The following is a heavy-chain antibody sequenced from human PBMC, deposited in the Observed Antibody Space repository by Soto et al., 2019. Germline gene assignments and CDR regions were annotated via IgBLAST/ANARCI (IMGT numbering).Heavy chain of an antibody. V-gene: IGHV6-1*01. J-gene: IGHJ4*02. D-gene: IGHD6-19*01. Sequence: PSQTLSLTCAISGDSVSRNSAAWNWIRQSPSRGLEWLGRTYYRSKWYNDYAVSVKSRITINPDTSKNQFSLQLNSVTPEDTAVYYCARVSDSSGWYGFDYWGQGTLVTVSS. CDR2: TYYRSKWYN. CDR3: ARVSDSSGWYGFDY. CDR1: GDSVSRNSAA.